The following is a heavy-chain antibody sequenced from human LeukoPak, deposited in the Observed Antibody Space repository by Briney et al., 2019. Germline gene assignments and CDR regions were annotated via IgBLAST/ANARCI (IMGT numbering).Heavy chain of an antibody. CDR1: GCSFTSYW. Sequence: GEALKISCKGSGCSFTSYWIGWVRQMPGKGLEWRGIIYPGDSDTRYSPSFQGQVTISADKSISTAYLQWSSLKASDTAMYYCASLYDSSGYAVGPFGYWGQGTLVTVSS. CDR2: IYPGDSDT. D-gene: IGHD3-22*01. J-gene: IGHJ4*02. CDR3: ASLYDSSGYAVGPFGY. V-gene: IGHV5-51*01.